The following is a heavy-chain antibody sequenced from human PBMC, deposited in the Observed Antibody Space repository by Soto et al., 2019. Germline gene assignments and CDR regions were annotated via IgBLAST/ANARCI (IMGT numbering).Heavy chain of an antibody. D-gene: IGHD3-22*01. CDR3: AGDYYDSSGYYLFDY. Sequence: QVQLVQSGAEVKKPGASVKVSCKASGYTFTSYYMHWVRQAPGQGLEWTGIINPSGGSTSYAQKFQGRVTMTRDTSTSTVYMELSSLRSEDTAVYYCAGDYYDSSGYYLFDYWGQGTLVTVSS. CDR1: GYTFTSYY. V-gene: IGHV1-46*01. CDR2: INPSGGST. J-gene: IGHJ4*02.